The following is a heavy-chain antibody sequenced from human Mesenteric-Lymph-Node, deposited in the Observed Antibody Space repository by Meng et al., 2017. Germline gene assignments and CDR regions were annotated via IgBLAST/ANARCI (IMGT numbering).Heavy chain of an antibody. CDR1: GGSIRSRIW. CDR3: ARAEYYNWFDY. D-gene: IGHD1-14*01. V-gene: IGHV4-4*02. Sequence: VQLQEPGPGRVKPSGTLSLTCVVSGGSIRSRIWWGSPRPPAGRGVEWVGYFYYGRNIYYNPPDKSRVTISIDPYKNLSALKLCAVTAADTAVYYRARAEYYNWFDYWGQGTLVTVSS. CDR2: FYYGRNI. J-gene: IGHJ5*01.